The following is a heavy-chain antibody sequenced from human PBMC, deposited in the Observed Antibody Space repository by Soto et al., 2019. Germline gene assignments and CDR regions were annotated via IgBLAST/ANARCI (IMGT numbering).Heavy chain of an antibody. J-gene: IGHJ3*02. CDR1: GGSFSGYY. CDR3: ARDRSYYYDSSGYSPSGAFDI. D-gene: IGHD3-22*01. CDR2: INHSGST. V-gene: IGHV4-34*01. Sequence: PSETLSLTCAVYGGSFSGYYWSWIRQPPGKGLEWIGEINHSGSTNYNPSLKSRVTISVDTSKNQFSLKLSSVTAADTAVYYCARDRSYYYDSSGYSPSGAFDIWGQGTMVTVSS.